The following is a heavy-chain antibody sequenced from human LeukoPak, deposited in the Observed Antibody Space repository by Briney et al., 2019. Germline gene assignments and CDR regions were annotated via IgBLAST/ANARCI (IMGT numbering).Heavy chain of an antibody. CDR3: ARYGSGSTWFDP. J-gene: IGHJ5*02. V-gene: IGHV4-30-4*01. CDR1: GGSISSDNYQ. D-gene: IGHD3-10*01. Sequence: SETLSLTGTVSGGSISSDNYQWSWIRQPPGKGLEWIGYINYSGSTYYNPSLKSRVTISVDTSKNHFSLRLSSVTAADTAVYYCARYGSGSTWFDPWGQGTLVTVSS. CDR2: INYSGST.